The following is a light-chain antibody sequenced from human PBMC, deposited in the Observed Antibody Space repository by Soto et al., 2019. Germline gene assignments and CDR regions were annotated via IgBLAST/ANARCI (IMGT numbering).Light chain of an antibody. CDR3: SSFTGSSTLV. V-gene: IGLV2-14*03. CDR1: NSDVGGYNY. J-gene: IGLJ2*01. Sequence: QSALTQPASVSGSPGQSITISCTGTNSDVGGYNYVSWYQQHPGKAPKHIIYDVSNRPSGVSNHFSGSKSGKTASLTISGLQAEDEADYYCSSFTGSSTLVFGGGTKLTVL. CDR2: DVS.